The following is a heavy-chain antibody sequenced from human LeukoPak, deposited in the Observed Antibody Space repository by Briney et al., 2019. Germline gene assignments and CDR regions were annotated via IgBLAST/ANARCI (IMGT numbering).Heavy chain of an antibody. J-gene: IGHJ4*02. CDR3: AKGSRLREAGSYRF. D-gene: IGHD3-16*02. CDR1: GGIFGSYA. Sequence: SVKVSCKASGGIFGSYAINWVRQAPGQGLEWSGRIIPIFDTPNYAQTFQGRVTISADKSTRTVYMELSSLRSEDTALYYCAKGSRLREAGSYRFWGQGTLVTVSS. CDR2: IIPIFDTP. V-gene: IGHV1-69*06.